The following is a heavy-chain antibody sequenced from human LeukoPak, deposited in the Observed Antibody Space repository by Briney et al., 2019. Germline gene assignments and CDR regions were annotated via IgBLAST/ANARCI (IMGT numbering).Heavy chain of an antibody. CDR3: ARDHLWDYDSSGLLAPPI. D-gene: IGHD3-22*01. CDR1: GFIFSSYW. Sequence: PGGSLRLSCSTSGFIFSSYWMHWVRQAPGKGLVWVSRINSDGSSTSYADSVKGRFTISRDNAKNTLYLQMNSLRAEDTAVYYCARDHLWDYDSSGLLAPPIWGQGTLATVSS. J-gene: IGHJ4*02. V-gene: IGHV3-74*01. CDR2: INSDGSST.